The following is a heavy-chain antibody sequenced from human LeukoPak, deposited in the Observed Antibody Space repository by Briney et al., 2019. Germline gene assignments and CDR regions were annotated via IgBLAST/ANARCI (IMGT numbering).Heavy chain of an antibody. V-gene: IGHV3-21*01. Sequence: PGGSLRLSCAASGFTFSSYSMNWVRQAPGKGLEWVSSISSSSSYIYYADSVKGRFTISRDNAKNSLYLQMNSLRAEDTAVYYCARDIPKPIVPAAIGLGAFDIWGQGTMVTVSS. J-gene: IGHJ3*02. D-gene: IGHD2-2*02. CDR3: ARDIPKPIVPAAIGLGAFDI. CDR2: ISSSSSYI. CDR1: GFTFSSYS.